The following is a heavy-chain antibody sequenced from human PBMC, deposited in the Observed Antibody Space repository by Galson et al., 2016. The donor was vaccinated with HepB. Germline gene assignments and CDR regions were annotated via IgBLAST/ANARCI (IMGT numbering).Heavy chain of an antibody. D-gene: IGHD3-3*01. CDR2: INPNVGST. Sequence: SVKVSCKASGYTFTAYFIYWVRQAPGQGLERMGFINPNVGSTTFAQKFQDRVTMTRDTSTSTVFMELSSLRSEDTAVYFCARGDLNYYYALDVWGQGTTVTDSS. CDR1: GYTFTAYF. CDR3: ARGDLNYYYALDV. J-gene: IGHJ6*02. V-gene: IGHV1-46*01.